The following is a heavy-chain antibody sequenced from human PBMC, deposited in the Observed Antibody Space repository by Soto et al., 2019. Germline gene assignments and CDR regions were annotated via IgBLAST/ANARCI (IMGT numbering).Heavy chain of an antibody. CDR1: GFTFSNAW. Sequence: PGGSLRLSCAASGFTFSNAWMNWVRQAPGKGLEWVGRIKSKTDGGTTDYAAPVKGRFTISRDDSKNTLYLQMNSLKTEDTAVYYCANLVGPGEIPGGMGVWGQGTTVTVSS. CDR3: ANLVGPGEIPGGMGV. D-gene: IGHD1-26*01. J-gene: IGHJ6*02. CDR2: IKSKTDGGTT. V-gene: IGHV3-15*07.